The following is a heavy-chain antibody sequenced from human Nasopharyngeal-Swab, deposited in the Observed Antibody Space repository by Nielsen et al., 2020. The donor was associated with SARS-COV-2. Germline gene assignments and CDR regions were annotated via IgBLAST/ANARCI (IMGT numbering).Heavy chain of an antibody. CDR2: LIPVFGTT. CDR3: ARAITYYYDGSGSPSYGLDV. J-gene: IGHJ6*02. Sequence: WVRQAPGQGLEWVGGLIPVFGTTHYSQKFQDRLRVTADASTDTAYMELSSLRSDDTAVYHCARAITYYYDGSGSPSYGLDVWGQGTTATVSS. V-gene: IGHV1-69*01. D-gene: IGHD3-22*01.